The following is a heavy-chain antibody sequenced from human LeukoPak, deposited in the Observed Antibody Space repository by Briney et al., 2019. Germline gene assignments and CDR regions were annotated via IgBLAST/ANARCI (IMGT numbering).Heavy chain of an antibody. CDR2: IRYDGSNK. Sequence: PGGSLRLSCAASGFTFSSYGMHWVRQAPGKGLEWVAFIRYDGSNKYYADSVKDRFTISRDNSKNTLYLQMNSLRAEDTAVYYCATRYDILTGDAFDIWGQGTMVTVSS. J-gene: IGHJ3*02. D-gene: IGHD3-9*01. CDR1: GFTFSSYG. V-gene: IGHV3-30*02. CDR3: ATRYDILTGDAFDI.